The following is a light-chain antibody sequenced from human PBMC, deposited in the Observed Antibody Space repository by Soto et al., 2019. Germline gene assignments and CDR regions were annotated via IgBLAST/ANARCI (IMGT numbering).Light chain of an antibody. J-gene: IGLJ1*01. Sequence: QSALTQPASVSGSPGQSITISCTGTSSDIGNYNYVSWYQHHPGEAPKLIIFEVSNRPSGVSNRFSGSKSGDTASLTISGLQADYEADYYCSSYTTRSILYMFVPGTKLTVL. CDR1: SSDIGNYNY. CDR3: SSYTTRSILYM. V-gene: IGLV2-14*01. CDR2: EVS.